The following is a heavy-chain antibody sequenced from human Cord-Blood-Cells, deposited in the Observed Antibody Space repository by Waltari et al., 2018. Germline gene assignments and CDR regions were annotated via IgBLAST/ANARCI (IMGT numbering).Heavy chain of an antibody. CDR1: GGSFSGYY. V-gene: IGHV4-34*01. CDR2: INHSGST. D-gene: IGHD3-10*01. Sequence: QVQLQQWGAGLLKPSETLSLTCAVYGGSFSGYYWSWIRQPPGKGLEGIGEINHSGSTNSNPSLKSRVTISVDTSKNQCSLKLSAVTAADTAVYYCARGIQSYGSGSYYNYWGQGTLVTVSS. J-gene: IGHJ4*02. CDR3: ARGIQSYGSGSYYNY.